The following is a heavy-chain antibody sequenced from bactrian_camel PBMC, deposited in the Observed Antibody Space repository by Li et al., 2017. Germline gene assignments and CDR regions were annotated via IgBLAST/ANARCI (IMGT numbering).Heavy chain of an antibody. Sequence: QLVESGGGSVQAGESLRLSCVASTDAYSSYCLGWFRQAPGKEREGVAAIWTDASSFYYSDAVKGRFTISQDNAKNILYLQMNSLKPEDTAMYYCGLDPRPEGQPSSCGRPGGYEYSYWGQGTQVTVS. V-gene: IGHV3S28*01. CDR1: TDAYSSYC. CDR3: GLDPRPEGQPSSCGRPGGYEYSY. J-gene: IGHJ4*01. CDR2: IWTDASSF.